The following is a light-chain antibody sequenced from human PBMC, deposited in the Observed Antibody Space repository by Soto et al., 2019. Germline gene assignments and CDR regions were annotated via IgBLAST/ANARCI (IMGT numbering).Light chain of an antibody. CDR3: SSYAGSSTLYV. Sequence: QSVLTQPPSASGSLGQSVTISCTGTASDVGAYSYVSWYQQHPGKAPKLMIYEVTKRPSGVPDRFSGSKSGNTASLTVSGLQAEDEADYYCSSYAGSSTLYVFGTGTKVTVL. CDR1: ASDVGAYSY. J-gene: IGLJ1*01. CDR2: EVT. V-gene: IGLV2-8*01.